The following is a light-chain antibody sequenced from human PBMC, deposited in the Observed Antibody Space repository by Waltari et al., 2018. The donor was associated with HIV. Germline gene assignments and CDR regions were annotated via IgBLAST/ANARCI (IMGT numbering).Light chain of an antibody. V-gene: IGLV1-51*01. CDR2: QSN. J-gene: IGLJ2*01. CDR3: GTWDGSLSGVV. Sequence: QSVLTQPPSVSAAPGQTVTISCSGGTSNIGSNHVSWYQHLPVAAPKLLIYQSNQRPSIIPDRFSGSKSGTSATLGITGLQTADEADYYCGTWDGSLSGVVFGGGTKVTVL. CDR1: TSNIGSNH.